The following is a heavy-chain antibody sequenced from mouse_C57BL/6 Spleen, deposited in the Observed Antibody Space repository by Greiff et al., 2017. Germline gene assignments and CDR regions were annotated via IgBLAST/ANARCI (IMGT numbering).Heavy chain of an antibody. CDR2: IDPEDGDT. D-gene: IGHD2-1*01. V-gene: IGHV14-1*01. CDR1: GFNIKDYY. J-gene: IGHJ2*01. Sequence: VQLQQSGAELVRPGASVKLSCIASGFNIKDYYMHWVKQRPEQGLEWIGRIDPEDGDTEYAPKFQGKATMTADTSSNTAYLQLSSLTSEDTAVYYCTVYYGNYFDYWGQGTTLTVSS. CDR3: TVYYGNYFDY.